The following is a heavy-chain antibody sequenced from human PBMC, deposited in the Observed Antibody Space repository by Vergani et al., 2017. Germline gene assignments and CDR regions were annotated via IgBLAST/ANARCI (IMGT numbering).Heavy chain of an antibody. V-gene: IGHV3-48*01. CDR1: GFTFSSYS. J-gene: IGHJ6*02. CDR3: ARDRSLIAVFYGMDV. Sequence: EVQLLESGGGLVQPGGSLRLSCAASGFTFSSYSMNWVRQAPGKGLEWVSYISSSSTIYYADSVKGRFTISRDNAKNSLYLQMNSLRAEDTAVYYCARDRSLIAVFYGMDVWGQGTTVTVSS. D-gene: IGHD6-19*01. CDR2: ISSSSTI.